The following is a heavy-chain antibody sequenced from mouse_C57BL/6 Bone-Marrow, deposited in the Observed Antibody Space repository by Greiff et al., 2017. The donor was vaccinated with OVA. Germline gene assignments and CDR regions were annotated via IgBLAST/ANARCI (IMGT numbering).Heavy chain of an antibody. D-gene: IGHD2-1*01. V-gene: IGHV1-5*01. CDR1: GYTFTSYW. J-gene: IGHJ4*01. Sequence: EVQLQQSGTVLARPGASVKMSCKTSGYTFTSYWMHWVKQRPGQGLEWTGAIYPGNSDTSYNQKFKGKAKLTAVTSASTAYMELSSLTNEDSAVYYCTRRDLLVYAMDYWGQGTSVTVSS. CDR3: TRRDLLVYAMDY. CDR2: IYPGNSDT.